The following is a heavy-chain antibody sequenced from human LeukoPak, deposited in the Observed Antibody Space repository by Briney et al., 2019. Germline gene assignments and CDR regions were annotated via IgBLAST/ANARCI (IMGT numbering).Heavy chain of an antibody. Sequence: PSETLSLTCAVYGGSFSDYYWSWIRQPPGRGLEWIGEINHRGSTNYNPSLKSRVTISVDTSKNQFSLKLSSVTAADTAVFYCARNGLGLHYWGQGTLVTVSS. CDR1: GGSFSDYY. D-gene: IGHD3-16*01. V-gene: IGHV4-34*01. J-gene: IGHJ4*02. CDR3: ARNGLGLHY. CDR2: INHRGST.